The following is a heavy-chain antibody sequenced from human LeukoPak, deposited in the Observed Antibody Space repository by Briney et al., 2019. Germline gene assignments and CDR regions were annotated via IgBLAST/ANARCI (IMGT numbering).Heavy chain of an antibody. J-gene: IGHJ3*02. CDR1: GGSFSGYY. V-gene: IGHV4-34*01. CDR3: ARLRVGAFRSGDI. Sequence: SETLSLTCAVYGGSFSGYYWSWIRQPPGKGLEWIGEINHSGSTNYNPSLKSRVTISVDTSKNQFSLKLSSVTAADTAVYYCARLRVGAFRSGDIWGQGTMVTVSS. D-gene: IGHD1-26*01. CDR2: INHSGST.